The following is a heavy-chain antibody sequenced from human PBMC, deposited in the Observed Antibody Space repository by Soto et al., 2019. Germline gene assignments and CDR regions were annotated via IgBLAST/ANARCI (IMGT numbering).Heavy chain of an antibody. Sequence: SVKVSCKASGGTFSSYAISWVRQAPGQGLEWMGGIIPIFGTANYAQKFQGRVTITADESTSTAYMELSSLRSEDTAVYYCARGRLPALQYELSRVPALDYWGQGTLVTVSS. CDR2: IIPIFGTA. J-gene: IGHJ4*02. CDR1: GGTFSSYA. V-gene: IGHV1-69*13. D-gene: IGHD1-7*01. CDR3: ARGRLPALQYELSRVPALDY.